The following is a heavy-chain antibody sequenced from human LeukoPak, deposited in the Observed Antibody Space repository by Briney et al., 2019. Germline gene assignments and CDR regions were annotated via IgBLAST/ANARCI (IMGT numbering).Heavy chain of an antibody. Sequence: GESLKISCKGSGYSFTSYWIGWVRQMPGKGLEWMGFIYPGDSDTKYSPSFQGQVSISVDESISTASLQWSSLKASDTAMYYCVRTYDRSGHYYPDYWGQGTLVTVSS. CDR1: GYSFTSYW. CDR2: IYPGDSDT. J-gene: IGHJ4*02. D-gene: IGHD3-22*01. CDR3: VRTYDRSGHYYPDY. V-gene: IGHV5-51*01.